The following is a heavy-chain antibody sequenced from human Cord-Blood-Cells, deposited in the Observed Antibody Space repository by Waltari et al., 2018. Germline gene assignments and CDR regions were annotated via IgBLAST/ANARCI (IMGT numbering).Heavy chain of an antibody. J-gene: IGHJ4*02. Sequence: EVQLVESGGGLVQPGRSLRLSCAASGFTFDDYAMHWVRQAPGKGLEWVSGISWNSGSIGYVDSVKGRFTISRDNAKNSLYLQMNSLRAEDTALYYCAKDTSHGSGSYYLDYWGQGTLVTVSS. CDR1: GFTFDDYA. CDR2: ISWNSGSI. CDR3: AKDTSHGSGSYYLDY. D-gene: IGHD3-10*01. V-gene: IGHV3-9*01.